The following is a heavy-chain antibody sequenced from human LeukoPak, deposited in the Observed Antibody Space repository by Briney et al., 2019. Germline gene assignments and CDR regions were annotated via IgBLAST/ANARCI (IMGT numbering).Heavy chain of an antibody. CDR3: AKDDYDSSGYHLRITFQH. V-gene: IGHV3-23*01. CDR2: ISGSGGST. CDR1: GFTFSSYA. J-gene: IGHJ1*01. D-gene: IGHD3-22*01. Sequence: GGSLRLSCAASGFTFSSYAMSWVRQAPGKGLEWVSAISGSGGSTYYADSVKGRFTISRDNSKNTLYLQMNSLRAEDTAVYYCAKDDYDSSGYHLRITFQHWGQGTLVTVSS.